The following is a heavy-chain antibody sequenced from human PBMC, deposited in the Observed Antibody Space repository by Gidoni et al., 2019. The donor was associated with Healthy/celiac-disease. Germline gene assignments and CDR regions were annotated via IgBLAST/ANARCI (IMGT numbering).Heavy chain of an antibody. CDR1: GGSLSSGGYY. J-gene: IGHJ6*02. CDR3: ARETGYCSGGSCYRLYGMDV. Sequence: QVQLQESGPGLVKPSQTLSLTCTVSGGSLSSGGYYWSWIRQPPGKGVEWIGYIYYSGSTYYNPSLKSRVTISVDTSKNQFSLKLSSGTAADTAVYYCARETGYCSGGSCYRLYGMDVWGQGTTVTVSS. CDR2: IYYSGST. D-gene: IGHD2-15*01. V-gene: IGHV4-31*03.